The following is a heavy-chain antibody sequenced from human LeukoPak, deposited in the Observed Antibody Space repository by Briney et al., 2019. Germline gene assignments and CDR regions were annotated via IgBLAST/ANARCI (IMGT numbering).Heavy chain of an antibody. Sequence: ASVKVSCKASGYTFTSYGISWVRQAPGQGLEWMGWISAYNGNTNYAQKLQGRVTMTTDTSTSTAYMELRNLRSDDTAEYYCARDQFRCSGGSCYRFLGQLWGQGTLVTVSS. J-gene: IGHJ1*01. CDR2: ISAYNGNT. V-gene: IGHV1-18*01. CDR1: GYTFTSYG. D-gene: IGHD2-15*01. CDR3: ARDQFRCSGGSCYRFLGQL.